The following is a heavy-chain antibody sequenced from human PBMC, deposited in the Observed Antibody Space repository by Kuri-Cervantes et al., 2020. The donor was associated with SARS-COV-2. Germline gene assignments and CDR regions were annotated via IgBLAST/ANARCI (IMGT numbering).Heavy chain of an antibody. V-gene: IGHV3-30-3*01. J-gene: IGHJ4*02. CDR2: ISYDGSNK. D-gene: IGHD3-10*01. CDR1: GFTFSSYA. Sequence: GESLKISCAASGFTFSSYAMHWVRQAPGKGLEWVAVISYDGSNKYYADSVKGRFTISRDNSKNTLYLQMNSLRAEDPAVYYCARDITMVRGAYFDYWGQGTLVTVSS. CDR3: ARDITMVRGAYFDY.